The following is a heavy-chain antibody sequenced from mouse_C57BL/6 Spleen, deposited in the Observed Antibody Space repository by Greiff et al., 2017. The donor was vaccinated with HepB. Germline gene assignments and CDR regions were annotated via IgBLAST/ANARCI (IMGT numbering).Heavy chain of an antibody. CDR3: ARPRPNYPYFDY. Sequence: QVTLKECGPGILQPSQTLSLTCSFSGFSLSTFGMGVGWIRQPSGKGLEWLAHIWWDDDKYYNPALKSRLSISKDTSKNQVFLKIANVDTADTATYYCARPRPNYPYFDYWGQGTTLTVSS. V-gene: IGHV8-8*01. J-gene: IGHJ2*01. D-gene: IGHD2-1*01. CDR2: IWWDDDK. CDR1: GFSLSTFGMG.